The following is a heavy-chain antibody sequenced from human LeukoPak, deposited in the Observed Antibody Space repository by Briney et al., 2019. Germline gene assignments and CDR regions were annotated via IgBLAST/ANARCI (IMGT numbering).Heavy chain of an antibody. J-gene: IGHJ2*01. CDR1: GFTFSSYW. Sequence: PGGSLRLSCAASGFTFSSYWMSWVRQAPGKGLEWVAHIKQDGSEKYYVDSVKGRLTISRDNAKNSLYLQMNSLRAEDTAVYYCARDRCSSTSCYDYAWYFDLWGRGTLVTVSS. CDR3: ARDRCSSTSCYDYAWYFDL. CDR2: IKQDGSEK. V-gene: IGHV3-7*01. D-gene: IGHD2-2*01.